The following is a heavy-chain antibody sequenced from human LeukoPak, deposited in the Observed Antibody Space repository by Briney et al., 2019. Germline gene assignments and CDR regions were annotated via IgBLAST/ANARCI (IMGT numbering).Heavy chain of an antibody. CDR3: ARAFSGAGDAYDI. V-gene: IGHV3-74*01. D-gene: IGHD1-26*01. CDR2: ISSDGIDT. J-gene: IGHJ3*02. Sequence: GGSLRLSCAASGFPFSTYWMHWVRQAPGKGPVWVSRISSDGIDTNYADSVKGRFTISRDNAKNTLFLQMNSLRAEDTAVYYCARAFSGAGDAYDIWGQGTMVTVSS. CDR1: GFPFSTYW.